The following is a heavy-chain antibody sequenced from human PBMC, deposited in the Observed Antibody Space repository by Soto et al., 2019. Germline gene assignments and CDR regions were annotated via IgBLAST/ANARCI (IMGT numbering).Heavy chain of an antibody. V-gene: IGHV5-51*01. CDR1: GYSFTSYW. J-gene: IGHJ5*02. CDR3: AKDLGDYNWKNNWFDP. Sequence: GESLKISCKGSGYSFTSYWIGWVRQMPGKGLEWMGIIYPGDSDTRYSPSFQGQVTISADKSISTAYLQWSSLKASDTAMYYCAKDLGDYNWKNNWFDPWGQGTLVTVSS. CDR2: IYPGDSDT. D-gene: IGHD1-20*01.